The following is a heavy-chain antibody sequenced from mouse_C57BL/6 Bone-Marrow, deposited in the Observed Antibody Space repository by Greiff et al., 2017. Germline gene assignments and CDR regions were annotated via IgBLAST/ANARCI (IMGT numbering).Heavy chain of an antibody. CDR2: IYLGNGYT. D-gene: IGHD1-1*01. J-gene: IGHJ2*01. V-gene: IGHV1-58*01. CDR1: GYTFTSYG. CDR3: AIDDYYYFDY. Sequence: EVQLVESGAELVRPGSSVKMSCKTSGYTFTSYGINWVKQRPGQGLEWIGYIYLGNGYTEYNEKFKGKATLTSDTSSSTAYMQLSSLTSEDSAIYFCAIDDYYYFDYWGQGTTLTVSS.